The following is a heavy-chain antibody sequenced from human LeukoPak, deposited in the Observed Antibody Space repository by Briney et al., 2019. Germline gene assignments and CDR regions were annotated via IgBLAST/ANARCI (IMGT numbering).Heavy chain of an antibody. D-gene: IGHD4-17*01. CDR1: GVSFDDYY. Sequence: SETLSLTCAVSGVSFDDYYWSWVRQTPGKGLEWIGEINRSGYTNDNPSLKSRVTLSIDTSRKQFSLNLRSVTVADAGTYYCTRMTTGHDYWGQGTLVTVSS. CDR3: TRMTTGHDY. CDR2: INRSGYT. J-gene: IGHJ4*02. V-gene: IGHV4-34*01.